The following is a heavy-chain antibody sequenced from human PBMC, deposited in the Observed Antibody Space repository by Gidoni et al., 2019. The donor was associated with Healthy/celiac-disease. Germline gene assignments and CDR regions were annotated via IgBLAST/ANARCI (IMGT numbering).Heavy chain of an antibody. CDR3: ARGAGYCSSTSCYRYYYYGMDV. D-gene: IGHD2-2*03. J-gene: IGHJ6*02. CDR1: GGTFSRYA. Sequence: VTLVQSGAEVKTPGASVKVSCKASGGTFSRYAITWVRQAPGQVLEVMGGIIPIFGTVNYAQKCQGRVTITADESTSTAYMELSSLRSEDTAVYYCARGAGYCSSTSCYRYYYYGMDVWGQGTTVTVSS. CDR2: IIPIFGTV. V-gene: IGHV1-69*01.